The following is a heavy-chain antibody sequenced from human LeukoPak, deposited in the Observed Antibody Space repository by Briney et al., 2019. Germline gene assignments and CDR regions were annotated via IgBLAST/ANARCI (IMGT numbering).Heavy chain of an antibody. D-gene: IGHD6-6*01. J-gene: IGHJ6*03. V-gene: IGHV4-34*01. CDR2: INHRGSS. CDR1: GGSFSGYY. Sequence: SETLSLTCAVYGGSFSGYYWTWIRQSPGKGLEWIGEINHRGSSNYNPSLKSRVTISVDTSKNQFSLKLSSVTAADTAVYYCASIAARNYYYYYMDVWGKGTTVTVSS. CDR3: ASIAARNYYYYYMDV.